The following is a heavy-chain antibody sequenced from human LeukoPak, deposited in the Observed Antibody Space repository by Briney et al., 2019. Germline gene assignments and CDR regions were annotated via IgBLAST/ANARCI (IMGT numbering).Heavy chain of an antibody. CDR1: GGSLSNNSYY. V-gene: IGHV4-39*01. Sequence: SETLSLTCTVSGGSLSNNSYYWGWIRQPPGKALEWIGSIYYSGSTYYNPSLKRRLTIYVDTSKNQFSLKLTSVAAADTAVYYCARRGDYEFDSWGQGNLVTVSS. CDR3: ARRGDYEFDS. D-gene: IGHD4-17*01. CDR2: IYYSGST. J-gene: IGHJ4*02.